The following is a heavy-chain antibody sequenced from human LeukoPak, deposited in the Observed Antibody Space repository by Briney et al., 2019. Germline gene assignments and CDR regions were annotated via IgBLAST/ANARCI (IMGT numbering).Heavy chain of an antibody. Sequence: SETLSFTGTVPGGSISSYDWSWIRQPAGKGLEWIGRIYTSGSTNYNPSLKSRVTMSVDTSKNQFSLKLSSVAAADTAVYYCAGDFSYGSRFDYWGQGTLVTVSS. D-gene: IGHD3-10*01. CDR2: IYTSGST. CDR1: GGSISSYD. CDR3: AGDFSYGSRFDY. J-gene: IGHJ4*02. V-gene: IGHV4-4*07.